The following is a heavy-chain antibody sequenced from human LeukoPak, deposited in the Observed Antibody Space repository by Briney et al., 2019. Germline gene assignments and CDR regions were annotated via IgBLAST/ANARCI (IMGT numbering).Heavy chain of an antibody. J-gene: IGHJ4*02. V-gene: IGHV3-74*01. CDR2: INSDGSST. CDR1: GFTFSSYW. CDR3: ARDRRVEYYYDSSGLYYFDY. D-gene: IGHD3-22*01. Sequence: GGSLRLSCAASGFTFSSYWMHWVRQAPGKGLVWVSRINSDGSSTSYADSVKGRFTISRDNAKNTLYLQMNSLRAEDTAVYYCARDRRVEYYYDSSGLYYFDYWGQGTLVTVSS.